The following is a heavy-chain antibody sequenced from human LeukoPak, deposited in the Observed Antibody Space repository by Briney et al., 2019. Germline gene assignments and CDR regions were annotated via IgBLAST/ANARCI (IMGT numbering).Heavy chain of an antibody. V-gene: IGHV3-23*01. CDR1: GFTFSDYA. Sequence: PGGSLRLSCAASGFTFSDYAMSWVRQAPGKGLEWVSAINGSGGSTYYADSVRGRFTISRDNSKNTLYLQMNSLRAEDTAVYYCATVFSSSNEFFDYWGQGALVTVSS. CDR3: ATVFSSSNEFFDY. D-gene: IGHD2-2*01. J-gene: IGHJ4*02. CDR2: INGSGGST.